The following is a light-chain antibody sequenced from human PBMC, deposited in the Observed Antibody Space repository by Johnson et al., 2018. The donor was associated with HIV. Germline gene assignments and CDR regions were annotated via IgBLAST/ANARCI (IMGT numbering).Light chain of an antibody. Sequence: QSVLTQPPSVSAAPGQKVTISCSGSSSNIGNNFVSWYQQLPGTAPKLLIYANNKRPSGIADRFSCSKSGTSATLGIPGLPTGDAADSYCGGCDNGRSGYVFGVWTKVTVL. J-gene: IGLJ1*01. CDR3: GGCDNGRSGYV. V-gene: IGLV1-51*02. CDR1: SSNIGNNF. CDR2: ANN.